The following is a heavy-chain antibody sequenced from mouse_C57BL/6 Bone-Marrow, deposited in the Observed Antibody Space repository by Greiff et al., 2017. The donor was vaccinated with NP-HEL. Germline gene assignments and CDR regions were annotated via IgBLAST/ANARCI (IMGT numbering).Heavy chain of an antibody. CDR1: GYTFTEYT. Sequence: VQLQQSGAELVKPGASVKLSCKASGYTFTEYTIHWVKQRSGQGLEWIGWFYPGSGSIKYNEKFKDKATLTADKSSSTVYMELSRWTSEDSAVYFCARHEEGRDYGSRGDWFAYWGQGTLVTVSA. V-gene: IGHV1-62-2*01. CDR2: FYPGSGSI. CDR3: ARHEEGRDYGSRGDWFAY. J-gene: IGHJ3*01. D-gene: IGHD1-1*01.